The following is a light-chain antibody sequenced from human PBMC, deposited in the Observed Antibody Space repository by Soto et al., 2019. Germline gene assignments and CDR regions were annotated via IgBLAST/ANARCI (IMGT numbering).Light chain of an antibody. CDR1: QSVTTW. CDR2: KAS. J-gene: IGKJ5*01. Sequence: IPMTQSPSTLSASVGDRVTSTCRARQSVTTWLGWYQQKPGKAPKLLIYKASNLESGLPSRFTGSGSGTEFTLTISSLQSDDFVTYYCQQYSTYPITFGQGARLEIK. V-gene: IGKV1-5*03. CDR3: QQYSTYPIT.